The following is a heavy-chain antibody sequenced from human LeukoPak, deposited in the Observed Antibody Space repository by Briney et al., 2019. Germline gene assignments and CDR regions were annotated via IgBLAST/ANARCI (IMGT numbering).Heavy chain of an antibody. CDR1: GFTFNKFW. Sequence: GGSLRLSCAASGFTFNKFWMNWVRQAPGKGLERVASINQDGSEKYYVESVKGRLTVSRDNAENSLYLQMNSLRAEDTAVYYCTRDGPPAGLYFDYWGQGILVSVSS. D-gene: IGHD2-2*01. CDR3: TRDGPPAGLYFDY. CDR2: INQDGSEK. J-gene: IGHJ4*02. V-gene: IGHV3-7*01.